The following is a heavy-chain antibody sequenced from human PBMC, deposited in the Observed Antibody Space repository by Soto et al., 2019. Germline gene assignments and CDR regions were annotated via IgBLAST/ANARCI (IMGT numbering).Heavy chain of an antibody. CDR3: ARDPRLFGRVRYFDSGYYYGMDV. CDR2: IYYSGST. V-gene: IGHV4-31*03. CDR1: GGSISSGGYY. Sequence: SETLSLTCTVSGGSISSGGYYWSWIRQHPGKGLEWIGYIYYSGSTYYNPSLKSRVTISVDTSKNQFSLKLSSVTAADTAVYYCARDPRLFGRVRYFDSGYYYGMDVWGQGTTVTVSS. J-gene: IGHJ6*02. D-gene: IGHD3-9*01.